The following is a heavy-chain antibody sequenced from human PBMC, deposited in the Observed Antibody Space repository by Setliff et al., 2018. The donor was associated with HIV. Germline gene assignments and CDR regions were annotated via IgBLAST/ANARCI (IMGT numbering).Heavy chain of an antibody. CDR1: YY. D-gene: IGHD6-13*01. J-gene: IGHJ4*02. CDR2: ISTSGSTI. V-gene: IGHV3-11*04. CDR3: ARVRQQLVLYQGY. Sequence: YYWGWIRQPPGKGLEWISYISTSGSTIYYADSVKGRFTISRDNAKKALYLQMNSLRAEDTAVYYCARVRQQLVLYQGYWGQGTLVTVSS.